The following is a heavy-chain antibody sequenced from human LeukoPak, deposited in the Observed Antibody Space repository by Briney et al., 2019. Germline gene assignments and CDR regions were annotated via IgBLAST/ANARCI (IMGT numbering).Heavy chain of an antibody. CDR3: AKVILGSYFDY. Sequence: GGSLRPSCAASGFTFSSCAMSWVRQAPGKGLEWVSAISGGGDSTYYADSVKGRFTISRDNSKNTLYLQMNSLRAEDTAVYYCAKVILGSYFDYWGQGTLVTVSS. CDR1: GFTFSSCA. J-gene: IGHJ4*02. V-gene: IGHV3-23*01. D-gene: IGHD1-26*01. CDR2: ISGGGDST.